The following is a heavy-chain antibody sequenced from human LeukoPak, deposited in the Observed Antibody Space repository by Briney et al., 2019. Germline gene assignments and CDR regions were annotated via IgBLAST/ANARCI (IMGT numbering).Heavy chain of an antibody. CDR3: AKGYCVNDKCSNYDY. Sequence: GGSLRLSCAASGFTFNNYVMSWIRQALGMGLEWVSVVSNSGGSTYYADSVKGWFTISRDNSKNTMYLQMNSLRAEDTAVYYCAKGYCVNDKCSNYDYWGQGTLVTVSS. J-gene: IGHJ4*02. V-gene: IGHV3-23*01. CDR1: GFTFNNYV. CDR2: VSNSGGST. D-gene: IGHD2-8*01.